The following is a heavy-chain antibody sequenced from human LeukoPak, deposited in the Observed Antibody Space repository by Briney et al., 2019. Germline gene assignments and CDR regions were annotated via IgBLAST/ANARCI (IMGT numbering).Heavy chain of an antibody. CDR1: GFTFSSYW. Sequence: PGGSLRLSCAASGFTFSSYWMSWVRQAPGKGLEWVANIKQDGSEKYYVDSVKGRFTISRDNAKNSLYLQMNSLRAEDTAVYYCARVSSGYYDSSGYFDYWGQGTLVTVSS. V-gene: IGHV3-7*03. CDR2: IKQDGSEK. CDR3: ARVSSGYYDSSGYFDY. J-gene: IGHJ4*02. D-gene: IGHD3-22*01.